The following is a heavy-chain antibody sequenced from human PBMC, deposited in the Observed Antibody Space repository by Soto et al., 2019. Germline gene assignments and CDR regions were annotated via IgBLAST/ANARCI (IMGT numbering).Heavy chain of an antibody. V-gene: IGHV4-31*02. CDR1: GGSITSGGYS. J-gene: IGHJ4*02. D-gene: IGHD3-3*01. CDR2: IFDSGGA. CDR3: ARGSGYYRNFDS. Sequence: SETLSLTCYVSGGSITSGGYSWTWIRHQPGKALQWIGYIFDSGGAYYNPSLKSRLTISVDTGKNLFSLELSSVTAADTAVYYCARGSGYYRNFDSWGQGTLVTVSS.